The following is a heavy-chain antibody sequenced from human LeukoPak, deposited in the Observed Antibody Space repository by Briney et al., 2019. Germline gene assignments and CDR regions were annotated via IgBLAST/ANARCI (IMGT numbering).Heavy chain of an antibody. CDR1: GFTLSNSW. V-gene: IGHV3-74*01. J-gene: IGHJ4*02. D-gene: IGHD1-1*01. CDR3: AKVATTGTTYQGCFDY. CDR2: INVDGGTT. Sequence: GGSLRLSCADSGFTLSNSWMHWVRQAPGKGLVWVSRINVDGGTTNYADSVKGRFTISRDNAKNTLYLQMNSLRAEDTAVYYCAKVATTGTTYQGCFDYWGQGTLVTVSS.